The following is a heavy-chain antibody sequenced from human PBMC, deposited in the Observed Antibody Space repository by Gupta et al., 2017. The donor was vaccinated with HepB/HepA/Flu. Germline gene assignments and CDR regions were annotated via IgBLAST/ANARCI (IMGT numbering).Heavy chain of an antibody. Sequence: QVQLVESGGGVVQPGRSLRLSCAASGFTFSTYGIHWVRQAPGKGPEWVAVISNEGSNKYYADAVKGRFTSSRDNPKNTLYLQMNSLRAEDTAVYYCAKETGYNWNDGPEFDYWGQGTLVTVSS. D-gene: IGHD1-1*01. CDR1: GFTFSTYG. J-gene: IGHJ4*02. CDR3: AKETGYNWNDGPEFDY. V-gene: IGHV3-30*18. CDR2: ISNEGSNK.